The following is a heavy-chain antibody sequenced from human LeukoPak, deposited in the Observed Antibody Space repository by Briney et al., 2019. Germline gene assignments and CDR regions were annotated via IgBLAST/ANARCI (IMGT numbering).Heavy chain of an antibody. CDR1: GDFISSSSYY. D-gene: IGHD3-10*01. CDR3: ARIYGSGSYYMRDYYFDY. V-gene: IGHV4-39*01. CDR2: IYYSGST. J-gene: IGHJ4*02. Sequence: PSETLSLTCTVSGDFISSSSYYWSWIRQPPGKGLEWIGNIYYSGSTQYNPPLKSRVTISVDTSKNQFSLKLNSVTAADTAVYYCARIYGSGSYYMRDYYFDYWGQGTLVTVSS.